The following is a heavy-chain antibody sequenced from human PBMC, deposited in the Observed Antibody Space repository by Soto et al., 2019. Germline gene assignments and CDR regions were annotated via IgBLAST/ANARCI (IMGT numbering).Heavy chain of an antibody. D-gene: IGHD2-21*01. V-gene: IGHV1-3*01. Sequence: KFQGRVTITRDTSASTAYMELSSLRSEDTAVYYCASHIVVVTGHYFDYWGRGTLVTVSS. CDR3: ASHIVVVTGHYFDY. J-gene: IGHJ4*02.